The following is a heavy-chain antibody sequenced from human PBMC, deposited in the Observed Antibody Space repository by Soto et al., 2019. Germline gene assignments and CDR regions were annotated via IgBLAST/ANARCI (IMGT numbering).Heavy chain of an antibody. V-gene: IGHV1-18*01. CDR2: ISAYNGNT. Sequence: QVQLGQSGAEVKKPGASVKVSCKSSGYTFTSYGISWARQAPGQGLEWMGWISAYNGNTNYAQKLQGRGTMTTDTSTSTAYMELRSLRSDDTAVYCCTRSIAAAVDFAYWGQGTLVTASP. CDR1: GYTFTSYG. D-gene: IGHD6-13*01. J-gene: IGHJ4*02. CDR3: TRSIAAAVDFAY.